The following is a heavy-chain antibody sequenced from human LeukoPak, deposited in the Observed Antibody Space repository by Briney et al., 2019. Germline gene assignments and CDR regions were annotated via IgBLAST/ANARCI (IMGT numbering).Heavy chain of an antibody. CDR2: ISGSGGST. V-gene: IGHV3-23*01. D-gene: IGHD4-17*01. J-gene: IGHJ4*02. CDR3: ALAPDYGDYGRATDFDY. Sequence: PGGSLRLSCAASGFTFSSYAMSWVRQAPGKGLEWVSAISGSGGSTYYADSVKGRFTISRDNSKNTLYLQMNSLRAEDTAVYYCALAPDYGDYGRATDFDYWGQGTLVTVSS. CDR1: GFTFSSYA.